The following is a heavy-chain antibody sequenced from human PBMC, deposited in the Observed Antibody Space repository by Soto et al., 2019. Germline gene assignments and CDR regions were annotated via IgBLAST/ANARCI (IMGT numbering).Heavy chain of an antibody. D-gene: IGHD2-2*01. CDR3: ARLGEYYQSLDP. CDR2: IFYTGST. J-gene: IGHJ5*02. V-gene: IGHV4-31*03. Sequence: PSETLSLTCTVSGGPFSRGGYYWSWIRQHPGKGLECIGYIFYTGSTYYNPTLKSRVTMSVDTSKRQFSLNLSSLTAADTAVYYCARLGEYYQSLDPWGPGTLVTVSS. CDR1: GGPFSRGGYY.